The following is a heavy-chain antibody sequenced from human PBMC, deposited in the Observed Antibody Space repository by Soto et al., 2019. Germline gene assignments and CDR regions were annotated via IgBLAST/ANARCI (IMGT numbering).Heavy chain of an antibody. J-gene: IGHJ4*02. CDR2: ISTYNGNT. Sequence: QVHLVQSGAEVKKPGASVKVSCKASGYTFTTYGISWVRQAPGQGLEWMGWISTYNGNTNYEQKLQGRITMTTDTLTSTSYMELRSLRSDDTAVYYGARRGAYCSGGTCYHFDYWGQGTLVTVSS. CDR1: GYTFTTYG. V-gene: IGHV1-18*04. D-gene: IGHD2-15*01. CDR3: ARRGAYCSGGTCYHFDY.